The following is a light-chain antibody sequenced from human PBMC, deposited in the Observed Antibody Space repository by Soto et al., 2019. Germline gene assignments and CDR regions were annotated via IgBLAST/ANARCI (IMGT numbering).Light chain of an antibody. CDR2: GAS. CDR1: QSVSSD. Sequence: EILMTQSPATLSVSPGERATLSCRASQSVSSDLAWYQQKPGQAPRLLIYGASTRAAGISARFSGSGSGTEFTLTISSLQSEDFAVYYCQEYNGWPPWTFGQGTKVEIK. V-gene: IGKV3-15*01. CDR3: QEYNGWPPWT. J-gene: IGKJ1*01.